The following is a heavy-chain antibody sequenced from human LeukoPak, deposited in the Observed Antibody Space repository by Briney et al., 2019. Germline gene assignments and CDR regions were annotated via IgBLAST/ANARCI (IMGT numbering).Heavy chain of an antibody. CDR1: GFTLSSYA. CDR2: ISVSGNT. J-gene: IGHJ4*02. CDR3: ARRAGAYSHPYDY. D-gene: IGHD4/OR15-4a*01. Sequence: PGGSLRLSCAASGFTLSSYAMSWVRQGPGKGLEWVSAISVSGNTYHADSVKGRFTISRDSSKNTLYLQMNSPRAGDAAVYYCARRAGAYSHPYDYWGQGTLVTVSS. V-gene: IGHV3-23*01.